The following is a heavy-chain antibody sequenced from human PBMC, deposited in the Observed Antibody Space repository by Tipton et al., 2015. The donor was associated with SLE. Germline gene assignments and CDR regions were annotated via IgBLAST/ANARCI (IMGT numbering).Heavy chain of an antibody. V-gene: IGHV4-59*11. J-gene: IGHJ4*02. CDR3: ANLTPTTVTTSGPPG. Sequence: TLSLTCTVSGGSISSHYWSWIRQPPGKGLEWIGYIYYSGSTNYNPSLKSRVTISVDTSKNQFSLKLSSVTAADTAVYYCANLTPTTVTTSGPPGWGQGTLVTVSS. CDR2: IYYSGST. D-gene: IGHD4-17*01. CDR1: GGSISSHY.